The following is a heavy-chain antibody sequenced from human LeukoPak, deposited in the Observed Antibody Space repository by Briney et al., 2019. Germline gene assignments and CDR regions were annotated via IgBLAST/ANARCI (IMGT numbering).Heavy chain of an antibody. Sequence: SETLSLTCTVSGGSISSSSYYWGWIRQPPGKGLGWIGSIYYSGSTYYNPSLKSRVTISVDTSKNQFSLKLSSVTAADTAVYYCARREYYDILTGIPAGAFDIWGQGTMVTVSS. CDR1: GGSISSSSYY. CDR3: ARREYYDILTGIPAGAFDI. CDR2: IYYSGST. D-gene: IGHD3-9*01. J-gene: IGHJ3*02. V-gene: IGHV4-39*01.